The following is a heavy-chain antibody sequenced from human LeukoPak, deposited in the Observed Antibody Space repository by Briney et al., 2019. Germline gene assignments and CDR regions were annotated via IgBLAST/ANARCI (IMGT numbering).Heavy chain of an antibody. J-gene: IGHJ4*02. CDR1: GFTFSSYA. CDR3: AKETPNYSSVDY. CDR2: ITVSTGST. D-gene: IGHD6-19*01. V-gene: IGHV3-23*01. Sequence: GGSLRLSCAASGFTFSSYAMSWVRQAPGKGLEWVSSITVSTGSTYYADSVKGRFTISRDNSKNTLYLQTNTLRAEDTAVYYCAKETPNYSSVDYWGQGTLVTVSS.